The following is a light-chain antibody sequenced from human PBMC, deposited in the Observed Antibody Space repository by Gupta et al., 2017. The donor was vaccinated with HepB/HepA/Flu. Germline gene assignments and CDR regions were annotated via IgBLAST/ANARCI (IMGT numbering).Light chain of an antibody. CDR3: QSYDTSLSGPVV. V-gene: IGLV1-40*01. J-gene: IGLJ3*02. CDR2: DNN. CDR1: SSNIGAGYD. Sequence: QSLLTQPPSVSGAPGQRVTISCTGSSSNIGAGYDVHWYQHLPGTTPRLLIYDNNNRPSGVPDRFSGFKSGTSASLAITGLQAEDEAEYYCQSYDTSLSGPVVFGGGTKLTVL.